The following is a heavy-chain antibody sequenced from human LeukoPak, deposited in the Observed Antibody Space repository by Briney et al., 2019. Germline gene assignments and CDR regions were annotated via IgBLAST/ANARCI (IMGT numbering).Heavy chain of an antibody. J-gene: IGHJ6*03. Sequence: SETLSLTCTVSGGSISNYYWSWIRQPPGKGLEWIGYISYIGSTKYNPSLKSRVTISEDASKKQFSLRLSSVTAADTAVYYCAGSYHYYMDVWGKGTTVTVSS. CDR3: AGSYHYYMDV. CDR1: GGSISNYY. CDR2: ISYIGST. V-gene: IGHV4-59*01.